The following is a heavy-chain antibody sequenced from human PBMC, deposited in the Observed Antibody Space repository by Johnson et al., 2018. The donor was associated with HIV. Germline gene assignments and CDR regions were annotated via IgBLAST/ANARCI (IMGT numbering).Heavy chain of an antibody. CDR1: GFTFSTYA. D-gene: IGHD2-15*01. CDR3: ARLTWYQDRGWDAFDL. Sequence: VQLVESGGGVVQPGRSLRLSCAASGFTFSTYAMHWVRQAPGKGLEWVTIISYDGINKYYADSVKGRFTISRDNAKDTLYLQMHSMRAEDTAVDDCARLTWYQDRGWDAFDLWCQGTMVTVSS. V-gene: IGHV3-30*04. CDR2: ISYDGINK. J-gene: IGHJ3*01.